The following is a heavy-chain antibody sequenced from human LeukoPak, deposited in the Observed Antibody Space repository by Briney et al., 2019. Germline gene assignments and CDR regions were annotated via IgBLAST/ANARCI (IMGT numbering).Heavy chain of an antibody. Sequence: PGGSLRLSCAASGFTFSSYSRNWVRQAPGKGLEWVSSISSSSSYIYYADSVKGRFTISRDNAKNSLYLQMHSLRAEDTAVYYCARDTLDYYDSGYDAFDIWGQGTMVTVSS. V-gene: IGHV3-21*01. CDR2: ISSSSSYI. CDR1: GFTFSSYS. J-gene: IGHJ3*02. D-gene: IGHD3-22*01. CDR3: ARDTLDYYDSGYDAFDI.